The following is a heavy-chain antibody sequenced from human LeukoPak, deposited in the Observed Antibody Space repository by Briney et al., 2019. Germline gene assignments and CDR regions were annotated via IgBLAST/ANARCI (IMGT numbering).Heavy chain of an antibody. CDR3: AREYRDYYDSSGNYLDF. CDR2: ISTYNGNT. Sequence: ASVKVSCKASGYTFTSHGISWVRQAPGQGLEWMGWISTYNGNTNYAQKLQDRVTMTTDTSTSTAYMELRSLRSDDTAVYYCAREYRDYYDSSGNYLDFWGQGTLVTVSS. J-gene: IGHJ4*02. V-gene: IGHV1-18*01. D-gene: IGHD3-22*01. CDR1: GYTFTSHG.